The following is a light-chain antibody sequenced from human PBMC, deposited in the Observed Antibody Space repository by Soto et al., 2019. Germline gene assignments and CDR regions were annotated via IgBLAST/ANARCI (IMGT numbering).Light chain of an antibody. J-gene: IGKJ1*01. Sequence: EIVLTQSPGTLSLSPGERATLSCRASQSVSNNYLAWYQQKPGQAPRNIIYSTSSRATGIPDRFSGSGSGTDFTLTISRLEPEDFAVYYCQQYNNWPRTFGQGTKVDIK. CDR1: QSVSNNY. CDR3: QQYNNWPRT. V-gene: IGKV3-20*01. CDR2: STS.